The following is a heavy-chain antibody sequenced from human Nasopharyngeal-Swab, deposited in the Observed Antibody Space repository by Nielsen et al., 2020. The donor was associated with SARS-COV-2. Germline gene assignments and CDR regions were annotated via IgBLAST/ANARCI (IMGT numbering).Heavy chain of an antibody. J-gene: IGHJ4*02. CDR2: INPSVSSA. CDR1: GYTFTSYY. V-gene: IGHV1-46*01. D-gene: IGHD2-15*01. Sequence: ASVKVSCKASGYTFTSYYIHWVRQAPGQGLEWMGIINPSVSSATYAQRFEGRVTMTRDTSTSTVYMELSSLRSEDTAVCYCARDRGYCSGGSCYLDDSWGQGTLVTVSS. CDR3: ARDRGYCSGGSCYLDDS.